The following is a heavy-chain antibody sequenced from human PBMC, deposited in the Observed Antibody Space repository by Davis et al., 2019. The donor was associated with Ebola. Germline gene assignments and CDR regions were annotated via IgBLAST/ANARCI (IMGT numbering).Heavy chain of an antibody. V-gene: IGHV4-59*08. Sequence: MPGGSLRLSCTVSGGSISSYYWSWIRQPPGKGLEWIGYIYYSGSTNYNPSLKSRVTISVDTSKNQFSLKLSSVTAADTAVYYCARHIVVVVAATGWFDPWGQGTLVTVSS. CDR2: IYYSGST. D-gene: IGHD2-15*01. CDR1: GGSISSYY. J-gene: IGHJ5*02. CDR3: ARHIVVVVAATGWFDP.